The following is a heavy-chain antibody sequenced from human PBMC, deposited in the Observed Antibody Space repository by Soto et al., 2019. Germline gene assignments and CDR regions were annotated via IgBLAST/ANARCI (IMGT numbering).Heavy chain of an antibody. CDR1: GFTVRSNY. J-gene: IGHJ6*02. CDR3: ARDSGLIWGNYGMDV. Sequence: GGSLRLSCAASGFTVRSNYMTWVRRAPGKGLEWVPVIYRAGKIYYADSVKGRFTTSSDNSQNTWFLQMNSLRAEDTAVYYCARDSGLIWGNYGMDVWGQGTTVTVSS. D-gene: IGHD2-15*01. CDR2: IYRAGKI. V-gene: IGHV3-53*01.